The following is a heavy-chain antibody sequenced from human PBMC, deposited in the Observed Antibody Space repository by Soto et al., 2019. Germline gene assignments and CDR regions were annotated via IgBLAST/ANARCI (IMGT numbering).Heavy chain of an antibody. CDR2: INAGNGNT. D-gene: IGHD1-20*01. J-gene: IGHJ4*02. Sequence: ASVKVSCKDSGYTFTSYAMHWVRQAPGQRLEWMGWINAGNGNTKYSQKFQGRVTITRDTSASTAYMELSSLRSEDTAVYYCARGITLPTPLDYWGQGTLVTVSS. V-gene: IGHV1-3*01. CDR1: GYTFTSYA. CDR3: ARGITLPTPLDY.